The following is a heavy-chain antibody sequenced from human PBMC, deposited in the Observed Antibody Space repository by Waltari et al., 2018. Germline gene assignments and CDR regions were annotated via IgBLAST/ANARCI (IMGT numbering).Heavy chain of an antibody. V-gene: IGHV4-34*01. J-gene: IGHJ4*02. Sequence: QVQLQQWGAGLLKPSETLSLTCAVYGGSFGGYYWSWIRQPPGKGLEWIGEINHSGSTNSNPSLKSRFTIAVDTSKNQFSLKLSSVTAADTAVYYCADNTYYYGSGSYYNVNWGQGTLVTVSS. CDR2: INHSGST. D-gene: IGHD3-10*01. CDR3: ADNTYYYGSGSYYNVN. CDR1: GGSFGGYY.